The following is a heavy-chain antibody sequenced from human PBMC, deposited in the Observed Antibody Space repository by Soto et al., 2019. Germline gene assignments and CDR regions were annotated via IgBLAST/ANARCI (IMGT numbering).Heavy chain of an antibody. CDR1: GLSLRTTGAG. CDR3: VQSRCGGDCLEIYSSHAYNGLDV. Sequence: QVTLKESGPTLVKPTQTLTLTCTAPGLSLRTTGAGVGWVRQPPGKAREWLALLYWDDDKSYSPSLRSRLTIAKAISEKQVVLTMTNMDTVDTATYYCVQSRCGGDCLEIYSSHAYNGLDVWGQGTTVTVSS. CDR2: LYWDDDK. V-gene: IGHV2-5*02. J-gene: IGHJ6*02. D-gene: IGHD2-21*02.